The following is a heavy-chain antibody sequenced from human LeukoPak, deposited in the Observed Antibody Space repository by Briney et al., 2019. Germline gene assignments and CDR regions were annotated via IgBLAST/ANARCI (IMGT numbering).Heavy chain of an antibody. CDR2: VVGHTGHT. V-gene: IGHV1-18*01. D-gene: IGHD3-10*02. CDR3: ATVGRLHYVLED. J-gene: IGHJ4*02. CDR1: GHTFPKNG. Sequence: GASVNVSCKTSGHTFPKNGISWVRQAPGQGLEWMGWVVGHTGHTKYTQKFQGRVTMTTDTSTTRAYMELRSLKSDDTAIYYCATVGRLHYVLEDWGQGTLVTVS.